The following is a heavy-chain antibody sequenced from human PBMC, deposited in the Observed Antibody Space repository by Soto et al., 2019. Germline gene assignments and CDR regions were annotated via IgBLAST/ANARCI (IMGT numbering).Heavy chain of an antibody. Sequence: QVQLQESGPGLVKPSQTLSLTCTVSGGSISSGGYYWSWIRQHPGKGLEWIGYIYYSGSTYYNPSLKSRVTISVDTSKNQFSLKLSSVTAADTAVYYCARYHPGLDLWFGEYKRPAFDIWGQGTMVTVSS. CDR3: ARYHPGLDLWFGEYKRPAFDI. V-gene: IGHV4-31*03. CDR2: IYYSGST. D-gene: IGHD3-10*01. CDR1: GGSISSGGYY. J-gene: IGHJ3*02.